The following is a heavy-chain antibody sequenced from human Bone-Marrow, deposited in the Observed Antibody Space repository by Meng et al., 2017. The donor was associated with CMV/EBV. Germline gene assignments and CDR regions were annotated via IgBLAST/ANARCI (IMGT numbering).Heavy chain of an antibody. CDR2: ITWDSSNT. CDR1: GFTFDDNT. V-gene: IGHV3-43*01. Sequence: GESLKISCAASGFTFDDNTMHWVRQAPGKGLEWVSLITWDSSNTVYADSVKGRFTISRDNSKDSLYLQMNSLRAEDTAFYYCAKDIDGYMSFDYWGQGTLVTVSS. J-gene: IGHJ4*02. CDR3: AKDIDGYMSFDY. D-gene: IGHD5-24*01.